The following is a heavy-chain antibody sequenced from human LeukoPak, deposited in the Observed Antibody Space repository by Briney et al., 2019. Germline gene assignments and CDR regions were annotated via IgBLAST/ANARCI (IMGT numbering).Heavy chain of an antibody. CDR1: GFTFGSYG. Sequence: GRSLRLSCAASGFTFGSYGMHWVRQAPGKGLEWVAVISYDGSNKYYADSVKGRFTISRDNSKNTLYLQMNSLRAEDTAVYYCAKDPLKYYGSGSYYGVDWFDPWGQGTLVTVSS. CDR3: AKDPLKYYGSGSYYGVDWFDP. D-gene: IGHD3-10*01. J-gene: IGHJ5*02. CDR2: ISYDGSNK. V-gene: IGHV3-30*18.